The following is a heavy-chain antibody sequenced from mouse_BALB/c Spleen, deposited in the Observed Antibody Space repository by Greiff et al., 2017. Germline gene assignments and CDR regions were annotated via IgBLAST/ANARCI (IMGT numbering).Heavy chain of an antibody. Sequence: VKLMESGPGLVAPSQSLSITCTVSGFSLTSYGVHWVRQPPGKGLEWLGVIWAGGSTNYNSALMSRLSISQDNAKSQVFLKMNSLQTDDTAMYYCARDQGFYAMDYWGQGTSVTVSS. V-gene: IGHV2-9*02. CDR1: GFSLTSYG. J-gene: IGHJ4*01. CDR2: IWAGGST. CDR3: ARDQGFYAMDY.